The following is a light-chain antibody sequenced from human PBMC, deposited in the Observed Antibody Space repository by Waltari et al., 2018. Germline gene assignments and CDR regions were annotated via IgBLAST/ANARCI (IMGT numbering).Light chain of an antibody. CDR1: SSNIGNDY. CDR2: ENN. V-gene: IGLV1-51*02. CDR3: GTWDTSLSALI. Sequence: QSVLTQPPSVSAAPGQKVTISCSGSSSNIGNDYVSWYQQLPGTAPKLFIYENNKRPSGIPDHFSGSKSGTSATLGITGLQTGDEADYYCGTWDTSLSALIFGGGTKLTVL. J-gene: IGLJ2*01.